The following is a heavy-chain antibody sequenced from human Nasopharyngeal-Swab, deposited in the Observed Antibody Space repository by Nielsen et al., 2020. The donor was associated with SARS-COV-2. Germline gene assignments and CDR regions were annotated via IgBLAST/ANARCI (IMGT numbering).Heavy chain of an antibody. CDR3: AGDQLTAYGYYYYMDV. V-gene: IGHV3-30*14. CDR1: GFTFSTYT. D-gene: IGHD3-9*01. J-gene: IGHJ6*03. Sequence: GESLKISCAASGFTFSTYTMHWVRQAPGKGLEWVAVISSDVTNKFYADSVRGRFTISRDYSKNTLYLQMNSLRAEDTAVYYCAGDQLTAYGYYYYMDVWGRGTTVTVSS. CDR2: ISSDVTNK.